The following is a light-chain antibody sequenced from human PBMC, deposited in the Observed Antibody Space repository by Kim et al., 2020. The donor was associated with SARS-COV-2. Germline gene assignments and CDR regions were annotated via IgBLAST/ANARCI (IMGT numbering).Light chain of an antibody. V-gene: IGLV2-11*01. Sequence: QSALTQPRSVSGSPGQSVTISCTGTSSDVGAYKYVSWYQQHPGKAPKLMIYDVTKRPSGVPDRFSGSRSGNTASLTISGLQAEDEADYYCCSSAESHNYVFGTGTKVTVL. CDR1: SSDVGAYKY. CDR3: CSSAESHNYV. J-gene: IGLJ1*01. CDR2: DVT.